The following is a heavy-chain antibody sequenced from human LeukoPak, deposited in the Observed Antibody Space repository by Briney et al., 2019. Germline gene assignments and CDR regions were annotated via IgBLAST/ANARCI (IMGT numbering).Heavy chain of an antibody. CDR1: GFSFSDYY. D-gene: IGHD1-26*01. Sequence: GGSLRLSCTASGFSFSDYYMSWIRQAPGKGLEWVSYITSSGGTVYYADSLKGRFTISRDNARNSLYLQMNSLKAEDTAVYCCARDDIIMGAANWGQGTLVTVSS. J-gene: IGHJ4*02. CDR2: ITSSGGTV. V-gene: IGHV3-11*01. CDR3: ARDDIIMGAAN.